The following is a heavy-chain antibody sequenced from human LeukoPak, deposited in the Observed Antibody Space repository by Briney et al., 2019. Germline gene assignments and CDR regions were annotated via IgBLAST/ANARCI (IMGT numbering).Heavy chain of an antibody. CDR2: IYYTGST. CDR3: ARGWSRYSSGWKYYFDY. V-gene: IGHV4-59*02. Sequence: PSETLSLTCTISGGSVSDYYWSWIRQSPGKGLEWIGYIYYTGSTTYNPSLKSRVTMSADTSKNQFSLKLSSVTAADTAVHYCARGWSRYSSGWKYYFDYWGQGTLVTVSS. CDR1: GGSVSDYY. J-gene: IGHJ4*02. D-gene: IGHD6-19*01.